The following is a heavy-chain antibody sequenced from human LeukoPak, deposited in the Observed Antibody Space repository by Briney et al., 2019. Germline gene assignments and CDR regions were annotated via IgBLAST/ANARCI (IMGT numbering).Heavy chain of an antibody. V-gene: IGHV3-33*06. CDR3: AKADGMNMDY. J-gene: IGHJ4*02. Sequence: SGGSLRLSCAASGFTFSRYGMHWVRQAPGKGLEWVAVIWYDGSIKYYADSVKGRFTISKDNSKNTLDLQMNSLRAEDTAVYYCAKADGMNMDYWGQGTLVTVSS. CDR1: GFTFSRYG. D-gene: IGHD2/OR15-2a*01. CDR2: IWYDGSIK.